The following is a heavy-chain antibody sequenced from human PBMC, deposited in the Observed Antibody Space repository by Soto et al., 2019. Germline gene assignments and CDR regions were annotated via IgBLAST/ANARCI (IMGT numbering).Heavy chain of an antibody. D-gene: IGHD6-13*01. CDR2: IYYSGST. CDR1: GGSISSSSYY. Sequence: SETLSLTCTVSGGSISSSSYYWGWIRQPPGKGLEWIGSIYYSGSTYYNPSLKSRVTISVDTSKNQFSLKLSSVTAADTAVYYCARHSRQQRGGWFDPWGQGTLVTVSS. V-gene: IGHV4-39*01. CDR3: ARHSRQQRGGWFDP. J-gene: IGHJ5*02.